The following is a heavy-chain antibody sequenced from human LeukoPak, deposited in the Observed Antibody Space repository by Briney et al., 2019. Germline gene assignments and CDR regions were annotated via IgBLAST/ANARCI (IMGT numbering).Heavy chain of an antibody. CDR2: IWYDGGNK. Sequence: GGSLRLSCAASGFTFSSYGMHWVRQAPGKGLEWVAVIWYDGGNKEYADSVKGRFTISRDNSNNTLCLQMNSLRAEDTAVYYCARGRITMFRGVFRLEYQYGMDVWGQGTAVTVSS. CDR3: ARGRITMFRGVFRLEYQYGMDV. CDR1: GFTFSSYG. V-gene: IGHV3-33*01. J-gene: IGHJ6*02. D-gene: IGHD3-10*01.